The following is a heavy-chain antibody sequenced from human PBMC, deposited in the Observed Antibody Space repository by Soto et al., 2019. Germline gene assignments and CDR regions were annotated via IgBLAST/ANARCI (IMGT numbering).Heavy chain of an antibody. V-gene: IGHV4-59*08. Sequence: QVRLQESGPGLVKPSEPLSLTSTVPGASMFSNYWSWIRQPPGGGLEWIGFIFYAGSTKYTPSLNSRVTISVDTSKNQFSLTVTSVTAADTAVYYCARRIVATETFDYWGQGTLVTVSS. J-gene: IGHJ4*02. CDR2: IFYAGST. CDR3: ARRIVATETFDY. CDR1: GASMFSNY. D-gene: IGHD5-12*01.